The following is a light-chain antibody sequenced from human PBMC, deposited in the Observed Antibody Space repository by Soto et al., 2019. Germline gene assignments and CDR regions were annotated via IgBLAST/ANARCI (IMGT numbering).Light chain of an antibody. V-gene: IGLV1-47*02. CDR2: NND. J-gene: IGLJ3*02. CDR1: GSNIGPNY. Sequence: QSVLTQPPSASETPGQRVTMSCSGSGSNIGPNYVYWFQQFPGTAPKLLIYNNDQRPSGVPDRFSGSKSGTSASLDISGLRSEDEADYYCAAWDDSLSGRVFGGGTKVTVL. CDR3: AAWDDSLSGRV.